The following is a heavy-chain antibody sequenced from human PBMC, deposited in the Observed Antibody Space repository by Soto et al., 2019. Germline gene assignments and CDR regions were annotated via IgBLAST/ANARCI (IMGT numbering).Heavy chain of an antibody. V-gene: IGHV3-11*01. Sequence: QVQLVESGGGLVKPGGSLRLSCAASGFTFSAYYMSWIRQAPGKGLEWISYISSSGDTGNYADSVKGRFTVSRDNAKTSLYLQINSLRAEDTAVYYCARDRGAVVGQYFDYWGQGTLVTVSS. CDR3: ARDRGAVVGQYFDY. CDR1: GFTFSAYY. D-gene: IGHD6-19*01. J-gene: IGHJ4*02. CDR2: ISSSGDTG.